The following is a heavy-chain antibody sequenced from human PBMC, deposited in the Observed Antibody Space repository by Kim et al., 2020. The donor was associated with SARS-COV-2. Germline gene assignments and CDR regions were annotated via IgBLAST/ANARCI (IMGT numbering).Heavy chain of an antibody. V-gene: IGHV4-4*02. D-gene: IGHD6-13*01. CDR2: GST. J-gene: IGHJ4*02. CDR3: ARMVGQQPPY. Sequence: GSTNYNPSLKSRVTISVDKSKNQLSLKLSSVTAADTTVYYCARMVGQQPPYWGQGTLVTVSS.